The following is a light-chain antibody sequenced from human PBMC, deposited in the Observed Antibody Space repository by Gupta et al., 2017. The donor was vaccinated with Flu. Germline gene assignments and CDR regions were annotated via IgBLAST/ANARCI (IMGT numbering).Light chain of an antibody. CDR1: QSISSW. CDR2: KAS. CDR3: QQYNTYSRT. J-gene: IGKJ1*01. V-gene: IGKV1-5*03. Sequence: GDRVTITCRASQSISSWLAWYQQKPGKAPKLLIYKASTLESGVPSRFSGSGSGTEFTLTISSLQPDDFATYYCQQYNTYSRTFGQRTKVEIK.